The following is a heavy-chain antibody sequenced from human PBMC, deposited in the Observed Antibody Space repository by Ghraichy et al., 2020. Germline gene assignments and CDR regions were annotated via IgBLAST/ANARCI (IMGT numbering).Heavy chain of an antibody. CDR3: ARGRFGSFSFDD. Sequence: SETLSLTCSVSGTSVSTGGYFWNWLRQLPGKGLEWIGCVYYTGAAYYSPSLRSRVTISLDTSENHFSLRLTSVTAADTALYYCARGRFGSFSFDDWGQGTLSPVSS. D-gene: IGHD3-3*01. CDR2: VYYTGAA. V-gene: IGHV4-31*03. CDR1: GTSVSTGGYF. J-gene: IGHJ4*02.